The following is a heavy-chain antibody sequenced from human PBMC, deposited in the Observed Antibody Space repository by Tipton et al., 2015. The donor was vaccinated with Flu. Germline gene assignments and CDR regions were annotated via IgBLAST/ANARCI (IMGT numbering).Heavy chain of an antibody. CDR3: AREGGYSSRFSRIDT. CDR1: GGSISSGGSS. Sequence: TLSLTCSVSGGSISSGGSSWSWIRQPPGKGLEWIGYIYHSGTTYYNASLKSRDIISGDRSRNQFSLKLSSVTAADTAVYYCAREGGYSSRFSRIDTWGQGTLVIFSS. J-gene: IGHJ5*02. V-gene: IGHV4-30-2*01. CDR2: IYHSGTT. D-gene: IGHD2-2*01.